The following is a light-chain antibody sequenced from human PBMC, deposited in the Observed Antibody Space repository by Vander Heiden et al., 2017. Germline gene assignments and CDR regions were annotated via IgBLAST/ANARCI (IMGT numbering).Light chain of an antibody. CDR2: AAS. J-gene: IGKJ1*01. CDR1: QSISSY. V-gene: IGKV1-39*01. Sequence: IQMIHPPSSLSAAVGDRVTITCRASQSISSYLNWYQQKPGKAPKLLIYAASSLQSGVPSRFSGSGSGTDFTLTISSLQPEDFATYYCQQSYSTPRTFGQGTRVEIK. CDR3: QQSYSTPRT.